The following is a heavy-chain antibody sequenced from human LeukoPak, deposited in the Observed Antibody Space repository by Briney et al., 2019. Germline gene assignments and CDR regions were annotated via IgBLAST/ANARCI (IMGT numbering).Heavy chain of an antibody. D-gene: IGHD3-22*01. Sequence: SETPSLTCAVYGGSFSGYYWSWIRQPPGKGLEWIGEINHSGSTNYNPSLKSRVTISVDTSKNQFSLKLSSVTAADTAVYYCARRIGWSVVVITTGYYFDYWGQGTLVTVSS. CDR1: GGSFSGYY. V-gene: IGHV4-34*01. J-gene: IGHJ4*02. CDR3: ARRIGWSVVVITTGYYFDY. CDR2: INHSGST.